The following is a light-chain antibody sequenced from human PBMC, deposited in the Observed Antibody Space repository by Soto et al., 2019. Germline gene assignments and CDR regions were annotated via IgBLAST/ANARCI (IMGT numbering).Light chain of an antibody. CDR3: CSYAGSANV. CDR1: XSDIGSYKF. V-gene: IGLV2-23*03. Sequence: QSVLTQPASVSESPGQSITISCTGTXSDIGSYKFVSWYQHHPGKAPKLMIYEGSKRPSGVSDRFSGSKSGNTASLTISGLQADDEADYYCCSYAGSANVFGTGTKVTVL. CDR2: EGS. J-gene: IGLJ1*01.